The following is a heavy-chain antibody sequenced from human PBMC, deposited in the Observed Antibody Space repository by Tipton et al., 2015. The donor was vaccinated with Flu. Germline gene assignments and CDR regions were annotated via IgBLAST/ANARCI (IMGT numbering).Heavy chain of an antibody. CDR3: VKDWSYEVVDALDS. CDR2: ISGAGGHT. V-gene: IGHV3-23*01. Sequence: SLRLSCAASGFTFSDYAMSWVRQAPGRGLAWVSVISGAGGHTDYTDSVKGRLTISRDNSKNTVYLQLNSVRLEDTAVYYCVKDWSYEVVDALDSWGQGTLVTVSA. CDR1: GFTFSDYA. J-gene: IGHJ4*02. D-gene: IGHD2-15*01.